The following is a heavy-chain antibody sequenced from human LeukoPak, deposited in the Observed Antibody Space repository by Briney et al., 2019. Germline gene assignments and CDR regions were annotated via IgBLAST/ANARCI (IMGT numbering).Heavy chain of an antibody. J-gene: IGHJ4*02. Sequence: ASVKVSCKASRYSFTTYVITWVRQAPGQGPEWLGWIDPQNGNTNFAQRFQGRVTMTTDTNSNTAYMELRSVTSDDTAVYYCARACTTVITRWCFSDFWGQGTLVTVSS. CDR3: ARACTTVITRWCFSDF. CDR1: RYSFTTYV. CDR2: IDPQNGNT. V-gene: IGHV1-18*04. D-gene: IGHD4-11*01.